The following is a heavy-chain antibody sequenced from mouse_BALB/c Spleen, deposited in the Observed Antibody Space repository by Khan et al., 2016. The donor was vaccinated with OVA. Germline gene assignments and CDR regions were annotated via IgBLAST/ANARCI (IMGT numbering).Heavy chain of an antibody. CDR3: ARGNYYGSTSWFGY. V-gene: IGHV1-9*01. CDR1: GYTFSSYW. Sequence: QVQLKQSGAELMKPGASVKISCKATGYTFSSYWIEWVKQRPGHGLEWIGEILPGSNSSNYNVRFKGKATITADTSSNTAYMQLSSLTSEDSAIYYCARGNYYGSTSWFGYWGQGTLVTVSA. D-gene: IGHD1-1*01. CDR2: ILPGSNSS. J-gene: IGHJ3*01.